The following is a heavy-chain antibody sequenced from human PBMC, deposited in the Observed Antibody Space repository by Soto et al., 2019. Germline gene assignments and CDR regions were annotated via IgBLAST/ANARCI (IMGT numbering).Heavy chain of an antibody. CDR1: GFTFNNYA. J-gene: IGHJ4*02. Sequence: GGSLRLSCAASGFTFNNYAMSWVRQAPGKGLEWVSAISSSGYSTYYADSVKGRFTISRDNSKNTVYLQMNNLRAEDTAVYYCAKGSVVVAAKFDSWGQGTLVTV. CDR2: ISSSGYST. D-gene: IGHD2-21*02. V-gene: IGHV3-23*01. CDR3: AKGSVVVAAKFDS.